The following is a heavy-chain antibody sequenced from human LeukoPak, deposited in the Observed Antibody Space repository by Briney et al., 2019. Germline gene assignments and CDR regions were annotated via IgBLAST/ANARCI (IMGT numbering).Heavy chain of an antibody. J-gene: IGHJ6*02. V-gene: IGHV1-18*01. D-gene: IGHD3-10*01. CDR1: GYTFTSYG. CDR2: ISAYNGNT. CDR3: ARYGRGVIITLGSCMDV. Sequence: ASVKVSCKASGYTFTSYGISWVRQAPGQGLEWMGWISAYNGNTNYAQKLQGRVTMTTDTSTSTAYMELRSLRSDDTAVYYCARYGRGVIITLGSCMDVWGQGTTVTVSS.